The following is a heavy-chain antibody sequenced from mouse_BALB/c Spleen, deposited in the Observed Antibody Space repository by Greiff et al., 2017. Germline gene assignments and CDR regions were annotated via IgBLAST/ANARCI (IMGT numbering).Heavy chain of an antibody. CDR2: ISSGSSTI. Sequence: EVKLQESGGGLVQPGGSRTPSCAASGFTFSSFGMHWVRQAPEKGLVWVAYISSGSSTIYYADTVKGRFTISRDNPKNTLFLQMTSLRSEDTAMYYCARNWYFDVWGAETTVTVSS. V-gene: IGHV5-17*02. CDR3: ARNWYFDV. CDR1: GFTFSSFG. J-gene: IGHJ1*01.